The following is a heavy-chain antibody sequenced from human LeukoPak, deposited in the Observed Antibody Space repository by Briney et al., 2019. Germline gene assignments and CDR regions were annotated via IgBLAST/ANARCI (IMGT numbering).Heavy chain of an antibody. Sequence: SETLSLTCTVSGGSISSYYWSWIRQPPGKGLEWVGYIYYSGSTNYNPSLKSRVTISVDTSKNQFSLKLSPVTAADTAVDYCARDYGGNSNWFDPWGQGTLVTVSS. V-gene: IGHV4-59*01. CDR1: GGSISSYY. CDR3: ARDYGGNSNWFDP. D-gene: IGHD4-23*01. J-gene: IGHJ5*02. CDR2: IYYSGST.